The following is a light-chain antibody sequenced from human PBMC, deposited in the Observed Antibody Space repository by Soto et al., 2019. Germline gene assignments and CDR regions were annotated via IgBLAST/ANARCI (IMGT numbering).Light chain of an antibody. CDR2: EVS. CDR1: TSDMGDYNY. Sequence: QSALTQPASVSGSPGQSITISCTGTTSDMGDYNYVSWFQQHPGKVPKLMIYEVSDRPSGVSNRFSGSKSGNTASLTISGLQAEDEADYYCSSYTSDSTGVFGGGTKLTVL. V-gene: IGLV2-14*01. CDR3: SSYTSDSTGV. J-gene: IGLJ3*02.